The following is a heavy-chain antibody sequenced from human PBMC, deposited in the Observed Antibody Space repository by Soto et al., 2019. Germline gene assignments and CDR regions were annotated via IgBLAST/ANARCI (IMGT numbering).Heavy chain of an antibody. CDR2: INPSGGST. Sequence: ASVKVSCKASGYTFTSYYMHWVRQAPGQGLEWMGIINPSGGSTSYAQKFQGRVTMTRDTSTSTVYMELSSLRSEDTAVYYCARDMRLELRSCWFDPWGQGTLVTVSS. V-gene: IGHV1-46*01. J-gene: IGHJ5*02. CDR3: ARDMRLELRSCWFDP. CDR1: GYTFTSYY. D-gene: IGHD1-7*01.